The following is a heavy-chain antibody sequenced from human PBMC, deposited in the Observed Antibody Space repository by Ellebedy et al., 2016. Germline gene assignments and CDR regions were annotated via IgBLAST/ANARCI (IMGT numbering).Heavy chain of an antibody. CDR2: VFHTGTT. V-gene: IGHV4-59*02. CDR1: GGSVTSEY. CDR3: AKWNGGWNAFDV. D-gene: IGHD1-1*01. Sequence: GSLRLSCNVSGGSVTSEYWNWIRRPPGKGLEWIGYVFHTGTTNYNPSLKSRVTMSVDTSKSQFSLRLTSVTAADTAVYYCAKWNGGWNAFDVWGQGTMVTVSS. J-gene: IGHJ3*01.